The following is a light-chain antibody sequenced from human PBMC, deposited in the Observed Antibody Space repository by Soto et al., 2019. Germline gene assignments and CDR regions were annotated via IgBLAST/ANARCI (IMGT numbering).Light chain of an antibody. CDR2: DAS. CDR3: QQLNSYPS. V-gene: IGKV1-5*01. J-gene: IGKJ3*01. CDR1: QSIRNW. Sequence: DIQMTQSPSTLSASVGDRVTITCRASQSIRNWLAWYQQKPGKVPKLLIYDASSLASGVPSRFSGSGSGTDFTLTISSLQPEDFATYYCQQLNSYPSFGPGTKVDIK.